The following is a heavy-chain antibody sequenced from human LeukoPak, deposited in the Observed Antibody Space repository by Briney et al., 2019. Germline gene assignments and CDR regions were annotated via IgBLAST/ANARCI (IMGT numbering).Heavy chain of an antibody. J-gene: IGHJ4*02. Sequence: PSETLSLTCTVSGGSISSYYWSWIRQPPGKGLEWIGYIYYSGSTNYNPSLKSRVTISVDTSKNQFSLKLSSATAADTAVYYCARDVAGNTFDYWGQGTLVTVSS. CDR2: IYYSGST. D-gene: IGHD5-12*01. V-gene: IGHV4-59*01. CDR3: ARDVAGNTFDY. CDR1: GGSISSYY.